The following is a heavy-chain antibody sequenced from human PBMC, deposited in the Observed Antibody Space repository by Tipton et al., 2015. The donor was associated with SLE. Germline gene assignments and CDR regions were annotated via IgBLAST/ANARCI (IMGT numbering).Heavy chain of an antibody. J-gene: IGHJ6*02. CDR3: ARDLVGATTRPYYYYYGMDV. D-gene: IGHD1-26*01. Sequence: TLSLTCAVSGYSISSGYYWGWIRQPPGKGLEWIGSIYHSGSTYYNPSLKSRVTISVDTSKNQFSLKLSSVTAADTAVYYCARDLVGATTRPYYYYYGMDVWGQGTTVTVSS. CDR1: GYSISSGYY. V-gene: IGHV4-38-2*02. CDR2: IYHSGST.